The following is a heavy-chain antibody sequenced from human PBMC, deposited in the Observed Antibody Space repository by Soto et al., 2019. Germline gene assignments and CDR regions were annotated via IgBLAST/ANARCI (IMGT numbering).Heavy chain of an antibody. CDR1: GFTFDDYG. V-gene: IGHV3-20*01. CDR2: INWNGGST. J-gene: IGHJ6*03. CDR3: ARVYGYPYYYYYMDV. Sequence: PGGSLRLSCAASGFTFDDYGMSWVRQAPGKGLEWVSGINWNGGSTGYADSVKGRFTISRDNAKNSLYLQMNSLRAEDTALYHCARVYGYPYYYYYMDVWGKGTTVTVSS. D-gene: IGHD5-12*01.